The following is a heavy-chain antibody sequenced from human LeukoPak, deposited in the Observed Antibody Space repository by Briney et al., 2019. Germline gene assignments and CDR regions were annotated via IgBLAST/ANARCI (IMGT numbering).Heavy chain of an antibody. CDR1: GYTFTGYY. CDR3: ARGPRVETYYYDSSGYSFDP. Sequence: SVKVSCKASGYTFTGYYMHWVRQAPGQGLEWMGWINPNSGGTNYAQKFQGRVTMTRDTSISTAYMELSRLRSDDTAVYYCARGPRVETYYYDSSGYSFDPWGQGTLVTVSS. J-gene: IGHJ5*02. V-gene: IGHV1-2*02. CDR2: INPNSGGT. D-gene: IGHD3-22*01.